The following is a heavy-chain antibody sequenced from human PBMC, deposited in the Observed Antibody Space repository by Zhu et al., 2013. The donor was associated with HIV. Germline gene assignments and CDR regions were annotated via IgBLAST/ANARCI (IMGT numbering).Heavy chain of an antibody. CDR3: ARALTRTVSMNNGRAALDL. CDR1: GYTFTTYA. Sequence: QVQLVQSGTEVKKPGASVKVSCKASGYTFTTYAISWVRQAPGQGLEWVGWISAYTGNSDSAQKVQGRITMTTDTSTNTAYMELRSLRSDDTAVYFCARALTRTVSMNNGRAALDLWGQGTDLTVSA. V-gene: IGHV1-18*01. CDR2: ISAYTGNS. J-gene: IGHJ4*02. D-gene: IGHD3-22*01.